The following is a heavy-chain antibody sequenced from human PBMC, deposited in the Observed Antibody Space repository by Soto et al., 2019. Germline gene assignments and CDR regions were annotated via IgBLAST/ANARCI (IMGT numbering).Heavy chain of an antibody. CDR1: GDSLSSGGHY. V-gene: IGHV4-30-4*01. Sequence: SETLSLTCNVSGDSLSSGGHYWSWIHQHPGKGLEWIGHIYDSVNTYYSPSLRSRVTISVDTSKNQFSLKLSSVTAADTAVYYCARARRREIFGVLITWGGSHYGMDVWGQGTTVTVYS. CDR3: ARARRREIFGVLITWGGSHYGMDV. CDR2: IYDSVNT. D-gene: IGHD3-3*01. J-gene: IGHJ6*02.